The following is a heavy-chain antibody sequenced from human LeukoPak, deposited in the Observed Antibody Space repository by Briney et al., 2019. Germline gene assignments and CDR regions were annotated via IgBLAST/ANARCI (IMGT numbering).Heavy chain of an antibody. Sequence: GGSLRLSCAASGFTFSSYGMHWVRQAPGKGLEWVAVISCDGSNKYYADSVKGRFTISRDNSKNTLYLQMNSLRAEDTAVYYCAAGTIWDAFDIWGQGTMVTVSS. D-gene: IGHD1-7*01. V-gene: IGHV3-30*03. CDR3: AAGTIWDAFDI. J-gene: IGHJ3*02. CDR2: ISCDGSNK. CDR1: GFTFSSYG.